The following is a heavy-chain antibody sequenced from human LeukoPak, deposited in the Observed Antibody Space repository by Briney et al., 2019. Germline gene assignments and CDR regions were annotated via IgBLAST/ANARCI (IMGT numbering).Heavy chain of an antibody. V-gene: IGHV3-23*01. CDR3: AKVRYSYGYVRY. CDR2: ISGSGGST. J-gene: IGHJ4*02. Sequence: GGSLRLSCAASGFTFSSYAMSWVRQAPGKGLEWVSAISGSGGSTYYADSVKGRFTISRDNFKNTLYLQMNSLRAEDTAVYYCAKVRYSYGYVRYWGQGTLVTVSS. CDR1: GFTFSSYA. D-gene: IGHD5-18*01.